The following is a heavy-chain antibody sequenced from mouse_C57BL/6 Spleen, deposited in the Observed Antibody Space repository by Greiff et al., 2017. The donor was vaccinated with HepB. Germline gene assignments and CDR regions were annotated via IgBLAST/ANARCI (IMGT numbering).Heavy chain of an antibody. V-gene: IGHV5-9-1*02. CDR3: TRVDSNPSHWYFDV. Sequence: EVKVEESGEGLVKPGGSLKLSCAASGFTFSSYAMSWVRQTPEKRLEWVAYISSGGDYIYYADTVKGRFTISRDNARNTLSLQMSSLKSEDTAMYYCTRVDSNPSHWYFDVWGTGTTVTVSS. CDR1: GFTFSSYA. CDR2: ISSGGDYI. D-gene: IGHD2-5*01. J-gene: IGHJ1*03.